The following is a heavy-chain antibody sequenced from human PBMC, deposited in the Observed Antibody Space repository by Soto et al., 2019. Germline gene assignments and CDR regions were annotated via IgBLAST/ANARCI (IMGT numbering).Heavy chain of an antibody. V-gene: IGHV3-7*05. CDR3: ARVRTEIYYGMDV. J-gene: IGHJ6*02. CDR2: IQYDESEI. Sequence: EVQLVESGGGLVQPGGSLRLSCVASGFTFRTYWMAWVRQAPEKGLEWVATIQYDESEIYYVDSVKGRFTVSRDNARNSLFVQMNSLRAEDTAVYYCARVRTEIYYGMDVWGQGTTVTVSS. CDR1: GFTFRTYW.